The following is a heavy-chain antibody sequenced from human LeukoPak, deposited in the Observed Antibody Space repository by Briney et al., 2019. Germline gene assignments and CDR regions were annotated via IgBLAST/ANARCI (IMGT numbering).Heavy chain of an antibody. CDR3: ASDLYPTHYFDY. V-gene: IGHV4-38-2*02. J-gene: IGHJ4*02. Sequence: PSETLSLTRNVSGYSISIGYYWAWIRQAPGKGLEWSDSIYHSEYTHYNPSLKGRDTISLDTSQNDLSLKLSSVAAADTAIYYCASDLYPTHYFDYWGQGTLVTVSS. CDR1: GYSISIGYY. D-gene: IGHD2-8*01. CDR2: IYHSEYT.